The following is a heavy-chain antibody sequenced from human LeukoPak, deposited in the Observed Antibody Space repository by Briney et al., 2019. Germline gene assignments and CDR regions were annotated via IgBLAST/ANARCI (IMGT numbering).Heavy chain of an antibody. Sequence: AGGSLRLSCAASGFTFVNYAMSWVRQAPGKGLEWVANIKQDGSEKQYVDSVRGRFTISRDNAKNSLYLQMNSLRVEDTAVYYCARDGFVGAADYWGQGTLVTVSS. CDR2: IKQDGSEK. V-gene: IGHV3-7*01. D-gene: IGHD6-13*01. CDR3: ARDGFVGAADY. J-gene: IGHJ4*02. CDR1: GFTFVNYA.